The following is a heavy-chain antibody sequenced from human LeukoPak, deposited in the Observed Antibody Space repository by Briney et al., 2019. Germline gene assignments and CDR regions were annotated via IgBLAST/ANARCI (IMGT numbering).Heavy chain of an antibody. V-gene: IGHV4-59*03. J-gene: IGHJ4*02. Sequence: SETLSLTCTVSGGSLSPYFWTWIRQPPGKGLEWIGYIHYTGSTYYNPSLQSRVTMSVDTSQNQFSLKLTSVTAADTAVYYCTTTSGTSPVDSWGQGTLVTVSS. CDR3: TTTSGTSPVDS. CDR1: GGSLSPYF. CDR2: IHYTGST. D-gene: IGHD1-1*01.